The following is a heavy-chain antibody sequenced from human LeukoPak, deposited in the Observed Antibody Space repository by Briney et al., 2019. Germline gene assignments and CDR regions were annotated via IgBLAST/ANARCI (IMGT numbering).Heavy chain of an antibody. CDR2: INPHSGVT. D-gene: IGHD3-10*01. Sequence: ASVKVSCKASGYTFTGYYIHWVRQAPGQGREWMGWINPHSGVTNYAQNFQGRVTMTRDTSISSAYMELTRLRSDDTAVYYCAREPPGAFDMWGQGTMVTVSS. V-gene: IGHV1-2*02. CDR1: GYTFTGYY. J-gene: IGHJ3*02. CDR3: AREPPGAFDM.